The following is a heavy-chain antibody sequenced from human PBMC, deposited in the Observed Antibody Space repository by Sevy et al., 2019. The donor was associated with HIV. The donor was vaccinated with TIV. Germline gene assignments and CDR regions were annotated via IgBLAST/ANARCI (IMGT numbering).Heavy chain of an antibody. Sequence: SETLSLTCTVSGVSITSSLYYWSWIRQPAGKGPEWIGRIYVSDSPNYNASLTSRVTMSIDTSKNQFSLKLTSVTAADTAVYYCAREFTGTTTDWFDPWGQGILVTVSS. V-gene: IGHV4-61*02. CDR3: AREFTGTTTDWFDP. CDR2: IYVSDSP. CDR1: GVSITSSLYY. J-gene: IGHJ5*02. D-gene: IGHD3-10*01.